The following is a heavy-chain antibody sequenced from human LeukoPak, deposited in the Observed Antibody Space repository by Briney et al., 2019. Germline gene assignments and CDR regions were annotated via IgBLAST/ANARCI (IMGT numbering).Heavy chain of an antibody. V-gene: IGHV3-48*03. J-gene: IGHJ4*02. Sequence: GGSLRLSCAASGFTFSSYEMNWVRQAPGKGLEWVSYISSSGSTIYYADSAKGRFTISRDNAKNSLYLQMNSLRAEDTAVYYCAREKMTYYDFWSGYYYFDYWGQGTLVTVSS. CDR1: GFTFSSYE. CDR2: ISSSGSTI. D-gene: IGHD3-3*01. CDR3: AREKMTYYDFWSGYYYFDY.